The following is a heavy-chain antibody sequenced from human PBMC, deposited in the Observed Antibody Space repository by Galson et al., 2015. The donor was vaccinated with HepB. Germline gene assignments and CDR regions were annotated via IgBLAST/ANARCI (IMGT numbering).Heavy chain of an antibody. CDR3: ARGPRYGAFDI. V-gene: IGHV3-7*03. CDR2: ITQDASEK. D-gene: IGHD4-17*01. Sequence: SLRLSCAASGFSFSGSWMSWVRQAPGKGLEWVANITQDASEKYYVDSVKGRFAIPRDNAKPSLNLQMNSLGAEDTAVYYCARGPRYGAFDIWGQGTMVTVSS. J-gene: IGHJ3*02. CDR1: GFSFSGSW.